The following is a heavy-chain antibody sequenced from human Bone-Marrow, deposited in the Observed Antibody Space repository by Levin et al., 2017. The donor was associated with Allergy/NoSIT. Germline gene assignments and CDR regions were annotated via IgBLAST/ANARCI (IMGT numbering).Heavy chain of an antibody. Sequence: GESLKISCVASGFTFSNAWMNWVRQAPGKGLEWVGRIKTKTEGATVDYAAPLKGRFTISRDDSKNTLFLQMNSLRVEDTAVYYCARGSGWGSNYLDPWGLGTLVTVSS. V-gene: IGHV3-15*07. J-gene: IGHJ5*02. D-gene: IGHD6-19*01. CDR3: ARGSGWGSNYLDP. CDR1: GFTFSNAW. CDR2: IKTKTEGATV.